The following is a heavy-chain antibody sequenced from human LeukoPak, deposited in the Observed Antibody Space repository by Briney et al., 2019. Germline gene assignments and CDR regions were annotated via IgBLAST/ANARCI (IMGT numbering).Heavy chain of an antibody. D-gene: IGHD3-22*01. V-gene: IGHV1-18*01. CDR2: INTYNGDT. CDR1: GYTFTNYG. Sequence: ASVKVSCKASGYTFTNYGISWVRQAPGQGLEWMGWINTYNGDTNYAQKLQGRVTMTTDTSTSTASMELRSLRSDDTAVYYCARERGYDSSGYYHDAFDVWGQGTMVTVSS. CDR3: ARERGYDSSGYYHDAFDV. J-gene: IGHJ3*01.